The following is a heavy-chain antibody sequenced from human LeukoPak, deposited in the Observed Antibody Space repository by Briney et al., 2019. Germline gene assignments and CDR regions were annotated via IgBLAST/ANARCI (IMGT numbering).Heavy chain of an antibody. Sequence: GGSLRLSCAASGFTFDDYGMSWVRQAPGKGLEWVSGINWNGGSTGYADSVKGRFTISRDNAKNSLYLQMNSLRAEDTAAYYRASTESYSSGWDNNWFDPGGQGTLVTVSS. V-gene: IGHV3-20*04. CDR2: INWNGGST. CDR1: GFTFDDYG. J-gene: IGHJ5*02. D-gene: IGHD6-19*01. CDR3: ASTESYSSGWDNNWFDP.